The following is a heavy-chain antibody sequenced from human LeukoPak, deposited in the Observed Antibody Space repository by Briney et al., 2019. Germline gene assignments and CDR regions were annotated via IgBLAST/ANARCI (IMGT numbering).Heavy chain of an antibody. CDR1: GFTFSSYS. CDR3: ARAEARGAMLPGY. J-gene: IGHJ4*02. Sequence: PGGSLRLSCAASGFTFSSYSMNWVRQAPGKGLEWVSSISSSSSYIYYADSVKGRFTISRDNAKNSLYLQMYSLRAEDTAVYYCARAEARGAMLPGYWGQGTLVTVSS. CDR2: ISSSSSYI. D-gene: IGHD3-10*01. V-gene: IGHV3-21*01.